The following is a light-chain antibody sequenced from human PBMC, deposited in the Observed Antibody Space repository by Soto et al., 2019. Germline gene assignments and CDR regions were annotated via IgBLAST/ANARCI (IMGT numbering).Light chain of an antibody. Sequence: QSVLTQPASVSGSPGQSITISCTGTSSDVGGYNYVSWYQHHPGKAPKLMIYDVTNRPSGVSNRFSGSKSGNTASLTISGLQAEDEADYDCSSDTISSTLHVVFGGGTKLTVL. V-gene: IGLV2-14*03. J-gene: IGLJ2*01. CDR3: SSDTISSTLHVV. CDR2: DVT. CDR1: SSDVGGYNY.